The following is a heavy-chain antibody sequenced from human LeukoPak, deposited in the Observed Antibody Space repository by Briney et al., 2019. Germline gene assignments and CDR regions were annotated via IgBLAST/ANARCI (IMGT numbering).Heavy chain of an antibody. J-gene: IGHJ6*02. CDR3: ARGGRYRGSGSWAYYYYYYGMDV. CDR1: GGSFSGYY. Sequence: SSETLSPTCAVYGGSFSGYYWSWIRQPPGKGLEWIGEINHSGSTNYNPSLKSRVTISVDTSKNQFSLKLSSVTAADTAVYYCARGGRYRGSGSWAYYYYYYGMDVWGQGTTVTVSS. CDR2: INHSGST. D-gene: IGHD3-10*01. V-gene: IGHV4-34*01.